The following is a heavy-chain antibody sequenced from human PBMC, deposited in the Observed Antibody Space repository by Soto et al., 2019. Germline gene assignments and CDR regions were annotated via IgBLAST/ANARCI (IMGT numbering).Heavy chain of an antibody. Sequence: SETLSLTCTVSGGSISSYYWSWIRQPPGKGLEWIGYIYYSGSTNYNPSLKSRVTISVDTSKNQFSLKLSSVTAADTAVYYCARSGGEGVDYWGQGTLVTVSS. V-gene: IGHV4-59*01. CDR1: GGSISSYY. J-gene: IGHJ4*02. CDR3: ARSGGEGVDY. CDR2: IYYSGST. D-gene: IGHD3-16*01.